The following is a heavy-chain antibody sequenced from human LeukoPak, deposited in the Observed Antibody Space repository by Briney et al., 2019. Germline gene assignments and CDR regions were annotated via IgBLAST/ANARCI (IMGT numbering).Heavy chain of an antibody. D-gene: IGHD3-22*01. CDR3: ARHGGNYYDSSGYYGSFDY. CDR1: GGSISSYY. Sequence: PSETLSLTCTVSGGSISSYYWSWIRQPPGKGLECIGYIYNSGSTNYNPSLKSRVTISVDTSKNQFSLKLSSVTAADTAVYYCARHGGNYYDSSGYYGSFDYWGQGTLVTVSS. CDR2: IYNSGST. V-gene: IGHV4-59*08. J-gene: IGHJ4*02.